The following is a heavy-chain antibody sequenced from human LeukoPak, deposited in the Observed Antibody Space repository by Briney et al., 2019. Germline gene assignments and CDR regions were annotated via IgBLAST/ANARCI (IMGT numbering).Heavy chain of an antibody. CDR1: GFGFTNYW. V-gene: IGHV5-51*01. D-gene: IGHD6-6*01. Sequence: GESLKISCKSSGFGFTNYWIGWVRQTPEKGLEWIGIVYPGDSDTRYSPSFQGQVTISADKSISTAYLQWSSLKASDTAMYYCARLDSSGGTYYYYGLDVWGQGTTVTVSS. CDR3: ARLDSSGGTYYYYGLDV. J-gene: IGHJ6*02. CDR2: VYPGDSDT.